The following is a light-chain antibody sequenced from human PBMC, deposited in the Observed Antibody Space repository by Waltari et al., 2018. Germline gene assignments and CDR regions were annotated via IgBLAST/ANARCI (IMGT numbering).Light chain of an antibody. J-gene: IGKJ5*01. CDR1: RTVLYSSNNKNY. V-gene: IGKV4-1*01. CDR3: QQYYSIPIT. Sequence: MVLTKSQSSVAGFLGERATINCRPSRTVLYSSNNKNYVAWYQQKPGQPPKLLIYWASTRESGVPDRFSGSGSGTDFTLTISSLRAEDVAVYYCQQYYSIPITFGQGTRLEIK. CDR2: WAS.